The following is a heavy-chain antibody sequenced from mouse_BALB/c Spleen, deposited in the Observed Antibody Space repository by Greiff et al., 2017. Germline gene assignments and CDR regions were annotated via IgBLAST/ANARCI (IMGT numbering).Heavy chain of an antibody. CDR3: TRWAVVGDYYAMDY. Sequence: QVHVKQSGAELVKPGASVKLSCKASGYTFTSYYMYWVKQRPGQGLEWIGEINPSNGGTNFNEKFKSKATLTVDKSSSTAYMQLSSLTSEDSAVYYCTRWAVVGDYYAMDYWGQGTSVTVSS. V-gene: IGHV1S81*02. CDR2: INPSNGGT. D-gene: IGHD1-1*01. CDR1: GYTFTSYY. J-gene: IGHJ4*01.